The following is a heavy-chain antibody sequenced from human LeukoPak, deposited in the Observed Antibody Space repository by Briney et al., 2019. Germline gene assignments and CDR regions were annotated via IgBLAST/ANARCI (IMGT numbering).Heavy chain of an antibody. J-gene: IGHJ4*02. Sequence: PGGSLRLSCAASGCTVSSNYMSWVRQAPGKGLEWVSVIYSGGSTYYADSVKGRFTISRDNSKNTLYLQMNSLRAEDTAVYYCARGRGYSYGLGYWGQGTLVTVSS. V-gene: IGHV3-66*01. CDR2: IYSGGST. D-gene: IGHD5-18*01. CDR1: GCTVSSNY. CDR3: ARGRGYSYGLGY.